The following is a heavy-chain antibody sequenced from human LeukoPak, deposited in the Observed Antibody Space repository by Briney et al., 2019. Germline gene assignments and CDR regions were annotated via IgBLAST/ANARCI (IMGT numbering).Heavy chain of an antibody. D-gene: IGHD3-22*01. V-gene: IGHV4-39*01. CDR1: GASISGSGYY. CDR2: IYSSGST. CDR3: ARHLFGSGYYPDY. J-gene: IGHJ4*02. Sequence: KPSETLSLTCTVSGASISGSGYYWGWIRQPPGEGLEWIGSIYSSGSTYYNASLQSRVTISIETSKNQFSLKLTSVTAADTSTYYCARHLFGSGYYPDYWGQGTLVTVSS.